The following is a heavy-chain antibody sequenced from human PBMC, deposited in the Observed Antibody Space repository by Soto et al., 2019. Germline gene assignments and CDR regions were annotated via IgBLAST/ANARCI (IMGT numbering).Heavy chain of an antibody. Sequence: QLQLQESGSGLVRPSQTLSLSCAVSGGSISSGGYSWNWIRQPPGKGLEWIGYIYHGGSTYSNPSLASRVTLSVDTSKNQFSLRLSSVIAADTAVYYCARDRRSFYHDGSGLDYWGQGILVTVSS. D-gene: IGHD3-22*01. CDR1: GGSISSGGYS. J-gene: IGHJ4*02. V-gene: IGHV4-30-2*01. CDR3: ARDRRSFYHDGSGLDY. CDR2: IYHGGST.